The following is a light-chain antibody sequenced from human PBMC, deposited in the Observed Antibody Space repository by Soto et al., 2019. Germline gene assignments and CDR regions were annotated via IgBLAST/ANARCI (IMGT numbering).Light chain of an antibody. CDR3: SSYTNTGTLV. CDR2: DVT. CDR1: SSDVGAYNY. V-gene: IGLV2-14*01. J-gene: IGLJ2*01. Sequence: QSALTQPASVSGSPGQSITISCTGTSSDVGAYNYVSWYLQHPGKAPKLLIYDVTDRPSGVSNRFSGSKSGNTASLTISGLQAEDEADYYCSSYTNTGTLVFGGGTKLTVL.